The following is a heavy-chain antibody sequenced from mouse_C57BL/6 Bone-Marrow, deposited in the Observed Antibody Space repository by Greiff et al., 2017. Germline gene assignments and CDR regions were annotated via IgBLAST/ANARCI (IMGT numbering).Heavy chain of an antibody. D-gene: IGHD2-5*01. J-gene: IGHJ3*01. V-gene: IGHV14-2*01. CDR1: GFNIKDYY. Sequence: VQLQQSGAELVKPGASVKLSCTASGFNIKDYYMHWVKQRTEQGLEWIGRIDPEDGETKYAPKFQGKATITADTTSTHAYLQLSSLTSEDTAVYYCARAYYSNLFAYWGQGTLVTVSA. CDR2: IDPEDGET. CDR3: ARAYYSNLFAY.